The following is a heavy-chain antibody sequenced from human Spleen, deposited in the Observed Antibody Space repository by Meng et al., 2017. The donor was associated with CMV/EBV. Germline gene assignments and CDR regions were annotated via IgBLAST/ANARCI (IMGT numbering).Heavy chain of an antibody. D-gene: IGHD3-22*01. CDR2: IIPIFGTA. CDR3: GRGGYYDSSGYYVDY. CDR1: GGTFSRYA. J-gene: IGHJ4*02. V-gene: IGHV1-69*05. Sequence: SVQVSCKASGGTFSRYAINWVRQAPGQGLEWMGGIIPIFGTANYAQKFQGRVTITTDESTSTAYMELRSLRSEDTAVYYCGRGGYYDSSGYYVDYWGQGTLVTVSS.